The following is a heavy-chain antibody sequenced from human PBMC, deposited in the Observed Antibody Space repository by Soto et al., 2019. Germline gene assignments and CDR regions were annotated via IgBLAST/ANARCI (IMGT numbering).Heavy chain of an antibody. CDR3: AKGSVVVGAKFDS. D-gene: IGHD2-21*01. CDR2: ISSSGYST. J-gene: IGHJ4*02. V-gene: IGHV3-23*01. Sequence: GGSLRRSGAGSGFTFNNYAMSWVRQAPWKGLEWVSAISSSGYSTYYADSVKGRFTISRDNSKNTVYLQMNNLRAEDTAVYYCAKGSVVVGAKFDSWGQRTLLTVSS. CDR1: GFTFNNYA.